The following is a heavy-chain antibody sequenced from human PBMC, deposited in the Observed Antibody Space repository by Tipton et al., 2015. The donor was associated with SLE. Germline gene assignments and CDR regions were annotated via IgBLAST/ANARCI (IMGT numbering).Heavy chain of an antibody. V-gene: IGHV4-4*09. J-gene: IGHJ6*03. CDR1: GGSFSGYY. CDR2: IYTSGNI. CDR3: ARGLATAPYYYYYMDV. D-gene: IGHD2-21*02. Sequence: LRLSCAVYGGSFSGYYWSWIRQPAGKGLEWIGYIYTSGNINYNPSLKSRVTISVDTSKNQFSLELSSVTAADTAVYYCARGLATAPYYYYYMDVWGKGTTVTVSS.